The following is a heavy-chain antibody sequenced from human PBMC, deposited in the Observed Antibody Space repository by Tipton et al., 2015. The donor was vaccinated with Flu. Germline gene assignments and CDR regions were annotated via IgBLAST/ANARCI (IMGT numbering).Heavy chain of an antibody. J-gene: IGHJ4*02. CDR3: ARDRPYGDFSETLDY. D-gene: IGHD4-17*01. CDR1: GDSLTNGRY. V-gene: IGHV4-38-2*02. CDR2: IHHRGST. Sequence: TLSLTCTVSGDSLTNGRYWDWVRQPPGKGLEWIGNIHHRGSTYYSPSLKSRVTISMDTSKNQLSLTLISMTAADTAIYYCARDRPYGDFSETLDYWGQGMLVTISS.